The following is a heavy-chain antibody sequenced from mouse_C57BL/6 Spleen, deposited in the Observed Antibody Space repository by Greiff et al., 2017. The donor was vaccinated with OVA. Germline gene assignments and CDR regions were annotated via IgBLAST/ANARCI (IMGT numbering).Heavy chain of an antibody. D-gene: IGHD1-1*01. CDR3: AREGTTVVATGFDY. V-gene: IGHV3-6*01. Sequence: EVQLQESGPGLVKPSQSLSLTCSVTGYSITSGYYWNWIRQFPGNKLEWMGYISYDGSNNYNPSLKNRISITRDTSKNQFFLKLNSVTTEDTATYYCAREGTTVVATGFDYWGQGTTLTVSS. CDR1: GYSITSGYY. J-gene: IGHJ2*01. CDR2: ISYDGSN.